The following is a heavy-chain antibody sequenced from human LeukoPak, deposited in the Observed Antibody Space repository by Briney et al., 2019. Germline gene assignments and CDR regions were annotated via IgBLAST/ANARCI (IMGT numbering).Heavy chain of an antibody. J-gene: IGHJ4*02. D-gene: IGHD5-12*01. CDR1: GFTFSSYG. V-gene: IGHV3-48*01. Sequence: GRSLRLSCAASGFTFSSYGMHWVRQAPGKGLEWVSYISGGSYTIYYADSVKGRFTISRDDAKNSMFLQMNSLIIEDTAVYYCARTNGYSGYVSYDYWGQGTLVTVSS. CDR3: ARTNGYSGYVSYDY. CDR2: ISGGSYTI.